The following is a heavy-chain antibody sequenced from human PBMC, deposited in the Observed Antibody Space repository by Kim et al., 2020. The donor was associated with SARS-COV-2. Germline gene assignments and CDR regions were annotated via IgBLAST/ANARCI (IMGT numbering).Heavy chain of an antibody. D-gene: IGHD2-15*01. J-gene: IGHJ4*02. Sequence: SVKGRFTISRDNSKNSLYLKMNSLRTEDTALYYCAKDIWDIEVVVAATFDYWGQGTLVTVSS. CDR3: AKDIWDIEVVVAATFDY. V-gene: IGHV3-43*01.